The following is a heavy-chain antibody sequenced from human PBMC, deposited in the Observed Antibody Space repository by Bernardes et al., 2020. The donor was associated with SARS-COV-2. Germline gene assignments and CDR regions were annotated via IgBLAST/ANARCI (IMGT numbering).Heavy chain of an antibody. CDR2: IYYSGST. CDR3: ARHHPGFLEWTNWFDP. J-gene: IGHJ5*02. CDR1: GGSISSSGYY. Sequence: SETLSLTCTVSGGSISSSGYYWGWIRQPPGQGLEWIGSIYYSGSTYYNPSLKSPVTISVDTSKNQFSLKLRSVTAADTAVYYCARHHPGFLEWTNWFDPWGQGTLVTVSS. D-gene: IGHD3-3*01. V-gene: IGHV4-39*01.